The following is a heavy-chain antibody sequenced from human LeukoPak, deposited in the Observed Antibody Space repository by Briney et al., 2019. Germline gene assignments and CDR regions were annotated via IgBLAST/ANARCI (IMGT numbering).Heavy chain of an antibody. CDR2: IYYGGST. CDR3: ARGDDSKSTYFDY. J-gene: IGHJ4*02. CDR1: GGSISSYY. D-gene: IGHD3-3*01. V-gene: IGHV4-59*01. Sequence: SETLSLTCTVSGGSISSYYWSWIRQSPGKGLEWIGYIYYGGSTDYNPSLKSRVTISLDTSKNQFSLRLNSVTAADTAVYYCARGDDSKSTYFDYWGQGTLVTVSS.